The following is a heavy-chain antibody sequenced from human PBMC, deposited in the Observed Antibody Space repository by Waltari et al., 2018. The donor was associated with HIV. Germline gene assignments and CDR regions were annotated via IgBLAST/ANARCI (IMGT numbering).Heavy chain of an antibody. Sequence: EVQLVESGGGLVQPGGSLRLSCAASGFTFSSYWMHWVRQAPGKGLVCVSRSSSAWSSTSDADSVKGRFTISRDNAKNTLDLQMNSLRAEDTAVYYCASGYSSSWRSDYYYYGMDVWGQGTTVTVSS. D-gene: IGHD6-13*01. CDR3: ASGYSSSWRSDYYYYGMDV. CDR2: SSSAWSST. V-gene: IGHV3-74*01. CDR1: GFTFSSYW. J-gene: IGHJ6*02.